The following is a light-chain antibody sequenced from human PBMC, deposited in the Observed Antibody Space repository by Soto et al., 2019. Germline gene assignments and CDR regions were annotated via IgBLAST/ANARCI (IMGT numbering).Light chain of an antibody. J-gene: IGLJ1*01. CDR1: SSDVGGYNY. CDR3: SSYSGTNYHYV. CDR2: EVS. V-gene: IGLV2-8*01. Sequence: QSALTQSPSASGSPGQSVTISCTGTSSDVGGYNYVSWYQQHPGKAPKLMIYEVSERPSGVPDRFSGSKSGNTASLTVSGLQADDEADYYCSSYSGTNYHYVFGTGTKVTVL.